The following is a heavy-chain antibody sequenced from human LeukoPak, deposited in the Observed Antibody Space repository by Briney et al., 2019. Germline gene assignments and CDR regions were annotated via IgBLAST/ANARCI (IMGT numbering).Heavy chain of an antibody. V-gene: IGHV3-30*18. J-gene: IGHJ1*01. CDR2: ISYDGSNK. CDR1: GFTFSSYG. Sequence: GGSLRLSCAASGFTFSSYGMHWVRQAPGKGLEWVAVISYDGSNKYYADSVKGRFTISRDNSKNTLYLQMNSLRAEDTAVYYCAKGHSSGWNAEYFQHWGQGTLVTVSS. D-gene: IGHD6-19*01. CDR3: AKGHSSGWNAEYFQH.